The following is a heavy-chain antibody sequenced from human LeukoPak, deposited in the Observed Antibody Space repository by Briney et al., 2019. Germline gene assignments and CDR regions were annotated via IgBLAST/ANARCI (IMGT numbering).Heavy chain of an antibody. CDR1: GGSFSGYY. CDR2: INHSGST. Sequence: SETLSLTCAVYGGSFSGYYWSWIRQPPGKGLEWIGEINHSGSTNYNPSLKSRVTISVDTSKDQLSLKLSSVTAADTAVYYCASNYYDSSGYYRDAFDIWGQGTMVTVSS. V-gene: IGHV4-34*01. D-gene: IGHD3-22*01. CDR3: ASNYYDSSGYYRDAFDI. J-gene: IGHJ3*02.